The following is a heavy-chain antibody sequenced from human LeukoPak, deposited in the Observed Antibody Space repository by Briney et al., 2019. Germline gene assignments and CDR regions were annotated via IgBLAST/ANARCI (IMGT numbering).Heavy chain of an antibody. CDR2: IYYSGST. J-gene: IGHJ5*02. V-gene: IGHV4-39*01. CDR3: ARSGRFGPRAWLIDP. Sequence: SETLSLTCTVSGGSISSSSYYWGWIRQPPGKGLEWIGSIYYSGSTYYDPSLKSRVTISVDTSKNQFSLKLSSVTAADTAVYYCARSGRFGPRAWLIDPWGQGTLVTVSS. D-gene: IGHD3-10*01. CDR1: GGSISSSSYY.